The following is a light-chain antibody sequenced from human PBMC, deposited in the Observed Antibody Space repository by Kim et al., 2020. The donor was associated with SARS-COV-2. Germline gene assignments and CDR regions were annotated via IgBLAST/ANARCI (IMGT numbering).Light chain of an antibody. CDR2: QNN. J-gene: IGLJ1*01. CDR1: KLGDKY. V-gene: IGLV3-1*01. Sequence: SYELTQPPSVSVSPGQTASITCSGYKLGDKYVSWYQQKPGQSPAVVIYQNNQRPSGIPERFSGSNSGNTATLTISGTQAMDEADYYCQAWDSSTANYV. CDR3: QAWDSSTANYV.